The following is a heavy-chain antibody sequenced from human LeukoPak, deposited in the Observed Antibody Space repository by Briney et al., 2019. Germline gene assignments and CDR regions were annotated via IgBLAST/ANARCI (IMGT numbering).Heavy chain of an antibody. CDR2: ISGSDGST. CDR3: AKDFWSGYSYQIDY. CDR1: GFTFSSYA. J-gene: IGHJ4*02. V-gene: IGHV3-23*01. Sequence: GGSLRLSCAASGFTFSSYAMSWVRQAPGKGLEWVSVISGSDGSTYYADSVKGRFTISRDNSKNTLYLQMNRLRAEDTAVYYCAKDFWSGYSYQIDYWGQGTLVTVSS. D-gene: IGHD3-3*01.